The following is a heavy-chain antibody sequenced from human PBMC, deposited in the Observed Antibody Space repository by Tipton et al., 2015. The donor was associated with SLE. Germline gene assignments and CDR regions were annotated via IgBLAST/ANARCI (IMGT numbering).Heavy chain of an antibody. J-gene: IGHJ4*02. Sequence: LRLSCTVSGGSISSYYWSWIRQPPGKGLEWIGYIYYSGSTNYNPSLKSRVTISVDTSKNQFSLKLSSVTAADTAVYYCARLGTGIFDYWGQGPLVPVSS. CDR3: ARLGTGIFDY. CDR1: GGSISSYY. D-gene: IGHD1-1*01. CDR2: IYYSGST. V-gene: IGHV4-59*01.